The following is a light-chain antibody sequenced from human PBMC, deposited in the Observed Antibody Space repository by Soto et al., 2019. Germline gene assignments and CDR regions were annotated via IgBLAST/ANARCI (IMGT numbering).Light chain of an antibody. J-gene: IGLJ2*01. V-gene: IGLV2-23*01. Sequence: QSALTQPASVSGSLGQSITIYCTGTSSDVGTYKLVSWYQQHPGKAPQLVIFEDVERPSGVSNRFSGSKSGNTASLTISGLQTEDEADYYCCSYAGGTSVVFGVGTKLTVL. CDR3: CSYAGGTSVV. CDR2: EDV. CDR1: SSDVGTYKL.